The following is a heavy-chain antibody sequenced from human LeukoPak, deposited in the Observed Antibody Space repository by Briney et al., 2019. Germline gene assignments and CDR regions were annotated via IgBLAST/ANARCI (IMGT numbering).Heavy chain of an antibody. CDR1: GGSISSYY. CDR3: ARDHYGSGSYHPYYYMDV. V-gene: IGHV4-4*07. D-gene: IGHD3-10*01. J-gene: IGHJ6*03. Sequence: SETLSLTCTVSGGSISSYYWSWIRQPAGKGLEWIGRIYTSGSTNYNPSLKSRVTMSVDTSKNQFSLKLSSVTAADTAVYYCARDHYGSGSYHPYYYMDVWGKGTTVTISS. CDR2: IYTSGST.